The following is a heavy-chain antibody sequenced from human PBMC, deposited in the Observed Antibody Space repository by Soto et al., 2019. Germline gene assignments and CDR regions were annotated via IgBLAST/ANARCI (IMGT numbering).Heavy chain of an antibody. V-gene: IGHV4-59*01. CDR3: ARGGNRSSNTASGVGGFDF. Sequence: QMQLQESGPGLVKPSETLSLTCTVSGVSISSSYWSWIRQSPGTGLEWIGYIYYTGTTNYNPSLKRRVTISLDTAKYQFSLNVNSLTTADTAVYFCARGGNRSSNTASGVGGFDFWGQGTLVTVSS. J-gene: IGHJ4*02. CDR1: GVSISSSY. D-gene: IGHD2-2*01. CDR2: IYYTGTT.